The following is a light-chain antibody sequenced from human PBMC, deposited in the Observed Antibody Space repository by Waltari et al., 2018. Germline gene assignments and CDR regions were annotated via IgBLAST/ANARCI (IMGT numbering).Light chain of an antibody. CDR3: RSYAGSSPHVI. Sequence: QSALTQPASVSGSPGQSITISCTGSSSDVGSYKFVSWYQQHPGKAPQLMIYGGSQRPSGVSNRLSGSKSGNTASLTISGLRAEDEADYYCRSYAGSSPHVIFGGGTKLTVL. J-gene: IGLJ2*01. V-gene: IGLV2-23*01. CDR1: SSDVGSYKF. CDR2: GGS.